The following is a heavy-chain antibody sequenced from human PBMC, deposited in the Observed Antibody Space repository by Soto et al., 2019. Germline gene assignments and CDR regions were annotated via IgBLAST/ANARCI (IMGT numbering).Heavy chain of an antibody. Sequence: PGGSLRLSCAASGFTFSSYAMGWVRQGPGKGLEWVAVVSIGGSTHYADSVRGRFTISRDNSKNTLSLQMNSLTAEDTAVYFCAKRRGAGGHFDYLGQGALVTVSS. CDR3: AKRRGAGGHFDY. D-gene: IGHD2-15*01. CDR2: VSIGGST. V-gene: IGHV3-23*01. J-gene: IGHJ4*02. CDR1: GFTFSSYA.